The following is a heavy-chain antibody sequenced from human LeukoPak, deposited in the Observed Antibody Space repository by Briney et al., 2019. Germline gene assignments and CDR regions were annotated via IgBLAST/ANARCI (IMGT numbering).Heavy chain of an antibody. CDR2: IYYSGST. Sequence: SENLSLTCTVSGGSISSYYWSWIRQPPGKGLEWIGYIYYSGSTNYNPSLKSRVTISVDTSKNQFSLKLSSVTAADTAVYYCARDGGIAARFDYWGQGTLVTVSS. V-gene: IGHV4-59*01. J-gene: IGHJ4*02. CDR1: GGSISSYY. D-gene: IGHD6-13*01. CDR3: ARDGGIAARFDY.